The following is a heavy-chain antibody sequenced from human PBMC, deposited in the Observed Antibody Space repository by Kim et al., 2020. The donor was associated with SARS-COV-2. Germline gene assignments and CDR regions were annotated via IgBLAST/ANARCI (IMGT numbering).Heavy chain of an antibody. D-gene: IGHD3-22*01. J-gene: IGHJ4*02. Sequence: KGRFTISRDDSKSIAYLQMNSLKTEDTAVYYCTRDRTYYYDSSARGYFDYWGQGTLVTVSS. CDR3: TRDRTYYYDSSARGYFDY. V-gene: IGHV3-49*02.